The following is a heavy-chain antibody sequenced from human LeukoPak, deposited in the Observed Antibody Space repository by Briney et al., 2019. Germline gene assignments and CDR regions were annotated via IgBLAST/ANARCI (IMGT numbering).Heavy chain of an antibody. CDR1: GGSISSYY. V-gene: IGHV4-59*01. D-gene: IGHD3-9*01. CDR3: ARVEGLRYFDWLPKGDAFDI. Sequence: PSETLSLTCTVSGGSISSYYWSWIRQPPGKGLEWIGYIYYSGRTNYNPSLKSRVTISVDTSKNQFFLKLSSVTAADTAVYYCARVEGLRYFDWLPKGDAFDIWGQGTMVTVSS. J-gene: IGHJ3*02. CDR2: IYYSGRT.